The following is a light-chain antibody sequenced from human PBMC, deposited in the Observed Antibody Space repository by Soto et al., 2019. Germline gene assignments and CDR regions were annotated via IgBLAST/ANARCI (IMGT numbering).Light chain of an antibody. CDR3: SPYTSISSLGV. J-gene: IGLJ1*01. Sequence: QSVLTQPASVSGSPGQSITISCTGTGSDVGSYKYVSWYQQHPGKAPKLIIFEVSNRPSGVSDRFSGSKSGNRASLTISGLQAEDEADYHCSPYTSISSLGVFGTGTKVTVL. CDR2: EVS. V-gene: IGLV2-14*01. CDR1: GSDVGSYKY.